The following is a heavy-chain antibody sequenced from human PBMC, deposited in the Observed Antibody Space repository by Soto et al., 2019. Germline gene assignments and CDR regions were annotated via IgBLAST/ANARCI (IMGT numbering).Heavy chain of an antibody. J-gene: IGHJ4*02. Sequence: QVQLQQWGAGLLKPSETLSLTCAVYGGSFSGYYWSWIRQPPGKGLEWIGEINHSGSTNYNPSLKSRVTISVDTSKNQFSLKLSSVTAADTAVYYCARGQGFLEWLKMPYFDYWGQGTLVTVSS. D-gene: IGHD3-3*01. CDR2: INHSGST. CDR3: ARGQGFLEWLKMPYFDY. CDR1: GGSFSGYY. V-gene: IGHV4-34*01.